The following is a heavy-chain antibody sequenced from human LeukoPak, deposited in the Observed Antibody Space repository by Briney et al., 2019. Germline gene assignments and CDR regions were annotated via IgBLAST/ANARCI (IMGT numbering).Heavy chain of an antibody. CDR2: ISAYNGNT. J-gene: IGHJ4*02. V-gene: IGHV1-18*01. CDR1: GYTFTSYG. D-gene: IGHD3-3*01. CDR3: ARVGRSWSGYNYLDY. Sequence: ASVKVSCKASGYTFTSYGISWVRQAPGQGLEWMGWISAYNGNTNYAQKLQGRVTMTTDTSTSTADMELRSLRSDDTAVYYCARVGRSWSGYNYLDYWGQGTLVTVSS.